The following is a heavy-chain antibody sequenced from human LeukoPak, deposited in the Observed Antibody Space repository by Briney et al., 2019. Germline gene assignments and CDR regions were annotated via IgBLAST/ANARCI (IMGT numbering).Heavy chain of an antibody. J-gene: IGHJ4*02. Sequence: TTSETLSLTCTVSGDSVSSGSYYWGWIRQPPGKGLEWIGSVYYGGNTNSNPSLTSRLTISKDTSRNQISLKLSSVAVADTAVYYCARGNSYGSPTLDHWGQGTLVTVSS. CDR3: ARGNSYGSPTLDH. D-gene: IGHD5-18*01. CDR1: GDSVSSGSYY. V-gene: IGHV4-39*07. CDR2: VYYGGNT.